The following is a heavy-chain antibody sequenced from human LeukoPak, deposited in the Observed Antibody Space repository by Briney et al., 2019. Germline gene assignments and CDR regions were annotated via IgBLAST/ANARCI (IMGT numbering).Heavy chain of an antibody. CDR2: IWYDGSNK. V-gene: IGHV3-33*06. D-gene: IGHD1-26*01. Sequence: PGRSLRLSCAASGFTFSSHGMHWVRQPPGKGLEWVAVIWYDGSNKYYADSVKGRFTISRDNSKNTLYLQMNSLRAEDTAIYYCAKDSSAYSGSYYDYWGQGTLVTVSS. CDR1: GFTFSSHG. CDR3: AKDSSAYSGSYYDY. J-gene: IGHJ4*02.